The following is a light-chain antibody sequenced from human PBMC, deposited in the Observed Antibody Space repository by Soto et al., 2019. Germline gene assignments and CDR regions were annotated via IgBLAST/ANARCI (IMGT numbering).Light chain of an antibody. CDR3: QQCLRIPLT. J-gene: IGKJ4*01. Sequence: DIQMTQSPSSLSASVGDRVTITCRASQSINTGLNWYQQKPGKAPQLLIYAASTLQSEVPSTFSGSGSGTDFTLTISSLQPEDVATYFCQQCLRIPLTFGGGTKVEIK. CDR2: AAS. V-gene: IGKV1-39*01. CDR1: QSINTG.